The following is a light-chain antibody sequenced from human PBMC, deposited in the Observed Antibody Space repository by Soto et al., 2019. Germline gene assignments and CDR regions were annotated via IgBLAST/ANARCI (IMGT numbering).Light chain of an antibody. CDR1: QSVNSD. CDR3: QQYNNWPFS. J-gene: IGKJ3*01. CDR2: GAS. V-gene: IGKV3-15*01. Sequence: EIMMTQSPVTLSVSPGERATFSCRASQSVNSDLAWYQQKPGQAPRLLIYGASTRATGIPASFIGNGSGTEFTLTASSXQPEDFAVYYCQQYNNWPFSFGPGTKVDIK.